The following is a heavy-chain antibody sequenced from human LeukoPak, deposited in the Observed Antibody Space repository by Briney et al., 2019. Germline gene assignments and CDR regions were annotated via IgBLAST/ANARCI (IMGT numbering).Heavy chain of an antibody. CDR3: PVRGVITYGMDV. Sequence: PGGSLRLSCAASGFTFSSYWMNWARQAPGKGLEWVASINHNGNVNYYVDSVKGRFTISRDNAKNSLYLQMSNLRAEDTAVYYCPVRGVITYGMDVWGQGTTVTVSS. CDR2: INHNGNVN. J-gene: IGHJ6*02. CDR1: GFTFSSYW. D-gene: IGHD3-10*01. V-gene: IGHV3-7*03.